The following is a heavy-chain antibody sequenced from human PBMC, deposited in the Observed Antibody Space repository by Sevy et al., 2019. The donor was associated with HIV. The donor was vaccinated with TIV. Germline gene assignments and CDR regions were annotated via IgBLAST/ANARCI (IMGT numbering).Heavy chain of an antibody. D-gene: IGHD2-15*01. CDR2: IYSGGST. Sequence: GGSLRLSCATSGFTVSSNYMSWVRQAPGKGLEWVSVIYSGGSTYYADSVKGRFTISRDNSKNTLYLQMNSLRAEDTAVYYCAREEWRYCSGGSCSEYFQHWGQGTLVTVSS. V-gene: IGHV3-53*01. J-gene: IGHJ1*01. CDR1: GFTVSSNY. CDR3: AREEWRYCSGGSCSEYFQH.